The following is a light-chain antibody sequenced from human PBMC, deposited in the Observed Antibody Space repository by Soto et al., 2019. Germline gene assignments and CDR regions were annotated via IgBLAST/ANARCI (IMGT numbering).Light chain of an antibody. CDR1: QDISNY. CDR2: DAS. V-gene: IGKV1-33*01. J-gene: IGKJ4*01. CDR3: QQYENLPT. Sequence: DIQMTQSPSSLSASVGDRVTITCQASQDISNYLNWYQQKPGKAPKLLIYDASKLETGVPSRFSGSGSVTDFTFTISSLQPEDIATYFCQQYENLPTFGGGTKVDIK.